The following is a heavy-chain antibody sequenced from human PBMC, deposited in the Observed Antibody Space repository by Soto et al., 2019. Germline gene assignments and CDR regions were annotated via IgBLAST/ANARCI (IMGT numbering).Heavy chain of an antibody. CDR2: ISAYNGNT. V-gene: IGHV1-18*01. CDR3: LFMTTGKKFYLVY. Sequence: QVQLVQSGAEVKKPGASVKVSCKASGYTFTSYGISWVRQAPGQGLEWIGWISAYNGNTNYAQKLQGRVTMTTDTTTSTGYMELRSLRSDETAVYYCLFMTTGKKFYLVYWGQGTLVTVSS. D-gene: IGHD4-17*01. J-gene: IGHJ4*02. CDR1: GYTFTSYG.